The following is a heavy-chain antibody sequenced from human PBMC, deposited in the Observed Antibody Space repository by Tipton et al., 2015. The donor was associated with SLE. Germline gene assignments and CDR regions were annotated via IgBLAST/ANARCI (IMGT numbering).Heavy chain of an antibody. D-gene: IGHD5-24*01. CDR1: GYSITSGDY. V-gene: IGHV4-38-2*02. J-gene: IGHJ3*02. CDR3: ARHRWRWNDAFDI. Sequence: TLSLTCTVSGYSITSGDYWSWIRQPPGKGLEWIGEINRSGSTNYNPSLKSRVTTSVDTSKNQFSLKLTSVTAADTAVYYCARHRWRWNDAFDIWGQGTMVTVSS. CDR2: INRSGST.